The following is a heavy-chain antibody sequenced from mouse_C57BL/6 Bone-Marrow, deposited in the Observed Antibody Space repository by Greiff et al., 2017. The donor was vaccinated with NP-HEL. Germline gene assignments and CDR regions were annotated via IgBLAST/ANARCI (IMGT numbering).Heavy chain of an antibody. V-gene: IGHV5-17*01. D-gene: IGHD1-1*01. J-gene: IGHJ2*01. Sequence: DVKLVESGGGLVKPGGSLKLSCAASGFTFSDYGMHWVRQAPEKGLEWVAYISSGSSTIYYADTVKGRFTISRDNATNTLFLQMTSLRSEDTAMYYCARRPYYYGSSYVEYYFDDWGQGTTLTVSS. CDR3: ARRPYYYGSSYVEYYFDD. CDR2: ISSGSSTI. CDR1: GFTFSDYG.